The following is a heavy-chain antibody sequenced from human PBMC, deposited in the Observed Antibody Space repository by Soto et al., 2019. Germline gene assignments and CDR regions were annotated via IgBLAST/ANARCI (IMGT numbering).Heavy chain of an antibody. CDR2: IIPIFATA. V-gene: IGHV1-69*13. CDR3: ARGAFYYYGSGSYLNYFDY. D-gene: IGHD3-10*01. J-gene: IGHJ4*01. Sequence: SVKVSCKASGGTFSSYAISWVRQAPGQGLEWMGGIIPIFATANYAQKFQGRVTITADESTSTAYMELSSLRSEDTAVYYCARGAFYYYGSGSYLNYFDYWG. CDR1: GGTFSSYA.